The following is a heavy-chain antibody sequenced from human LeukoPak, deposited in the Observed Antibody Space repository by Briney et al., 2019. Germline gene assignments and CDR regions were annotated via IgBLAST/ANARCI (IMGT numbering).Heavy chain of an antibody. CDR3: ARGDGCSGGSCYYYYYGMDV. Sequence: GRSLRLSCAASGFTFSSYEMNWVRQAPGKGLEWVSYISSSGSTIYYADSVKGRFTISRDNAKNSLYLQMNSLRAEDTAVYYCARGDGCSGGSCYYYYYGMDVWGQGTTVTVSS. D-gene: IGHD2-15*01. J-gene: IGHJ6*02. CDR2: ISSSGSTI. V-gene: IGHV3-48*03. CDR1: GFTFSSYE.